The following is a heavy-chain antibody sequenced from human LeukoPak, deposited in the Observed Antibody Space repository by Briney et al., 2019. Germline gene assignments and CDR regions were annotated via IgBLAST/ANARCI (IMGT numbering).Heavy chain of an antibody. V-gene: IGHV4-59*11. CDR1: GGSISSHY. Sequence: SETLSLTCTVSGGSISSHYWSWIRQPPGKGLEWIGYIYYSGSTNYNPSLKSRVTISVDTSKNQFSLKLSSVTAADTAVYYCARASCSVQTPINYYYYYMDVWGKGTTVTVSS. D-gene: IGHD1-1*01. CDR3: ARASCSVQTPINYYYYYMDV. J-gene: IGHJ6*03. CDR2: IYYSGST.